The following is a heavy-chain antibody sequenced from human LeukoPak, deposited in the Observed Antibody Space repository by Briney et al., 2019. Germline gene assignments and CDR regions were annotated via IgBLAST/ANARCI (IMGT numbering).Heavy chain of an antibody. V-gene: IGHV3-21*01. D-gene: IGHD6-19*01. CDR3: ARGDNSSGWYPRYFDY. CDR2: ISSSSSYI. J-gene: IGHJ4*02. Sequence: GGSLRLSCAASGFTFSSYSMNWVRQAPGKGLEWVSSISSSSSYIYYADSVKGRFTISRDNAKNSLYLQMNSLRAEDTAVYYCARGDNSSGWYPRYFDYWGQRTLVTVSS. CDR1: GFTFSSYS.